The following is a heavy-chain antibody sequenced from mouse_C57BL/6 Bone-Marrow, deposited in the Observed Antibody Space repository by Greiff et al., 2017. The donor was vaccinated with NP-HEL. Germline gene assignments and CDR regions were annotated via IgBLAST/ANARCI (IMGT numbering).Heavy chain of an antibody. Sequence: EVKLVESGPGMVKPSQSLSLTCTVTGYSITSGYDWHWIRHFPGNQLEWVGYISYSGTTNYNPSLKSQISITHDTSKNHFFLTLKSVTTEDTATYYCESGGNDYDDAMDYWGQGTSVTVTA. CDR3: ESGGNDYDDAMDY. V-gene: IGHV3-1*01. CDR2: ISYSGTT. CDR1: GYSITSGYD. D-gene: IGHD2-4*01. J-gene: IGHJ4*01.